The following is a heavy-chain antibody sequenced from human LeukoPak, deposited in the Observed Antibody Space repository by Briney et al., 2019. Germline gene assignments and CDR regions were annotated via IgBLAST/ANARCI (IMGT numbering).Heavy chain of an antibody. V-gene: IGHV3-30*18. CDR2: ISDDGGKK. Sequence: GGSLRLSCAASGFMFSSYGMHWVRQAPGKGLEWVAVISDDGGKKYFADSVKGRFTISRDSSKNTLYLQMNSLRPEDTAVYYCAKDRTGYGDYAFDYWGQGTLVTVSS. D-gene: IGHD4-17*01. CDR1: GFMFSSYG. CDR3: AKDRTGYGDYAFDY. J-gene: IGHJ4*02.